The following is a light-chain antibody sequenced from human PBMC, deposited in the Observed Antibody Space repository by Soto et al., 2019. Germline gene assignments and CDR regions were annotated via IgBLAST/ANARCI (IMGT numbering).Light chain of an antibody. Sequence: DIQMTQSPSTLSVSVGDRVTITCRASQSISAWLAWYQQKPGKAPNLLIYDVSTLDSGVPSRFSGSASGTEFSLTISSLQPDDFATYYCQQYKSFSLTFGGGTKVDIK. V-gene: IGKV1-5*01. CDR1: QSISAW. CDR3: QQYKSFSLT. CDR2: DVS. J-gene: IGKJ4*01.